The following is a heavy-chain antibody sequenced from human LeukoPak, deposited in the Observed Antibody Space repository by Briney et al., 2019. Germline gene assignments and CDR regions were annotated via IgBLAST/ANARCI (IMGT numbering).Heavy chain of an antibody. CDR2: ISSSSSYI. D-gene: IGHD2-21*01. J-gene: IGHJ4*02. V-gene: IGHV3-21*01. Sequence: PGGSLRLSCAASGFTFSSYSMNWVRQAPGKGLEWVSSISSSSSYIYYADSVKGRFTISRDNAKNSLYLQMNSLRAEDTAVYYCAREGDGPYYFDYWGQGTLVTVSS. CDR1: GFTFSSYS. CDR3: AREGDGPYYFDY.